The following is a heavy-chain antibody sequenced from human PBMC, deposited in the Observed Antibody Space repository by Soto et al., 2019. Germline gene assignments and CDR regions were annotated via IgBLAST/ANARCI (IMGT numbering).Heavy chain of an antibody. J-gene: IGHJ4*02. CDR1: GFTFSSYG. D-gene: IGHD3-3*01. V-gene: IGHV3-33*08. CDR2: IWYDGSNK. CDR3: ARGELEWFYYFDY. Sequence: VQLVESGGGLVQPGGSLRLSCAASGFTFSSYGMHWVRQAPGKGLEWVAVIWYDGSNKYYADSVKGRFTISRDNSKNTLYLQMNSLRAEDTAVYYCARGELEWFYYFDYWGQGTLVTVSS.